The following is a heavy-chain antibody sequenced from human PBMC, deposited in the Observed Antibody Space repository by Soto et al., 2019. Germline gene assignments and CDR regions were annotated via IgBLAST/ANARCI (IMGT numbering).Heavy chain of an antibody. J-gene: IGHJ4*02. Sequence: QVQLVQSGAEVKKPGASVKVSCKASGYTFTSYGVSWVRQAPGQGLEWMGWISAYNGNTKYAQKLQGRVTMTTATSTNTAYMDLRRLRSDDTAVYYCARDSPPVDYWGQGTLVTVSS. V-gene: IGHV1-18*01. CDR1: GYTFTSYG. CDR2: ISAYNGNT. CDR3: ARDSPPVDY.